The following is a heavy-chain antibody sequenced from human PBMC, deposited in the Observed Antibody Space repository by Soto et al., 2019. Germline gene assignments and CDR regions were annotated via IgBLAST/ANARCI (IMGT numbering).Heavy chain of an antibody. CDR1: GFTFSSYS. Sequence: GGSLRLSCAASGFTFSSYSMNWVRQAPGKGLEWVSYISSSSSTIYYADSVKGRFTISRDNAKNSLYLQMNSLRDEDTAVYYCARTKASDYDFWSDLYGMDVWGQGTTVTVSS. D-gene: IGHD3-3*01. V-gene: IGHV3-48*02. CDR3: ARTKASDYDFWSDLYGMDV. J-gene: IGHJ6*02. CDR2: ISSSSSTI.